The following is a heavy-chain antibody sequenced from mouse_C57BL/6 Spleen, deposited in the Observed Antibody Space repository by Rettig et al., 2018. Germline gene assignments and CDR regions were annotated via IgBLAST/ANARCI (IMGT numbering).Heavy chain of an antibody. D-gene: IGHD1-1*01. CDR3: ARPLITTVVAHWYFDV. V-gene: IGHV1-75*01. J-gene: IGHJ1*03. Sequence: YYNEKFKGKATLTVDKSSSTAYMLLSSLTSEDSAVYFCARPLITTVVAHWYFDVWGTGTTVTVSS.